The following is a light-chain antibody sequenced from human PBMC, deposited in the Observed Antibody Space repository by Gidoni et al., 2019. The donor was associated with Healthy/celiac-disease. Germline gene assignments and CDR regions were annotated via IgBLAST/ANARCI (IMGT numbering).Light chain of an antibody. CDR2: DVS. Sequence: QSALTQPASVSGSPGQSITISCTGPSSDVGGYNYVSWYQQLPGKAPKLMMYDVSNRPSGVSNRFSGSKSGNTASLTISGLQAEDEADYYCSSYTSSSTLFGGGTKLTVL. V-gene: IGLV2-14*03. CDR3: SSYTSSSTL. J-gene: IGLJ2*01. CDR1: SSDVGGYNY.